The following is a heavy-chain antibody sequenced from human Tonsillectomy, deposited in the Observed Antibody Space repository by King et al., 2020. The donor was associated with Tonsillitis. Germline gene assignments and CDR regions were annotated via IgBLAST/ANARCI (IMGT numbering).Heavy chain of an antibody. CDR2: ISYDGSNK. CDR1: GFTFSSYA. D-gene: IGHD4-17*01. CDR3: ARFYGDYGGFDY. Sequence: VQLVESGGGVVQPGRSLRLSCAASGFTFSSYAMHWVRQAPGKGLEWVAVISYDGSNKYYADSVKGRFPISRDNSKNTLYRQMNSLRAEDTAVYYCARFYGDYGGFDYWGQGTLVTVSS. V-gene: IGHV3-30*01. J-gene: IGHJ4*02.